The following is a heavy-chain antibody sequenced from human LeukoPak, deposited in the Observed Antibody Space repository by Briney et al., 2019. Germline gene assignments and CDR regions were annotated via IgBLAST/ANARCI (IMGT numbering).Heavy chain of an antibody. Sequence: PGGSLRLSCAASGFTVSSNYMSWVRQAPGKGLEWVSVIYSGGSTYYADSVKGRFTISRDNSKNTLYLQMNSLRAEDTAVYYCARDLLREFDYWGQGTLSPSPQ. V-gene: IGHV3-66*01. CDR1: GFTVSSNY. J-gene: IGHJ4*02. CDR2: IYSGGST. CDR3: ARDLLREFDY. D-gene: IGHD3-22*01.